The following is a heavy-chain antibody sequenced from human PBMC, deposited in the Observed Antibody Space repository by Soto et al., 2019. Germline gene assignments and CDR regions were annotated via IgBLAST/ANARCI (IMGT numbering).Heavy chain of an antibody. CDR2: IYYSGST. CDR1: GGSISSYY. V-gene: IGHV4-59*01. CDR3: AGAVDNWFDP. D-gene: IGHD6-19*01. Sequence: TLSLTCTVSGGSISSYYWSWIRQPPGKGLEWMGYIYYSGSTNYNPSLKSRVTISVDTSKNQFSLKLSSVTAADTAVYYCAGAVDNWFDPWGQGTLVTVSS. J-gene: IGHJ5*02.